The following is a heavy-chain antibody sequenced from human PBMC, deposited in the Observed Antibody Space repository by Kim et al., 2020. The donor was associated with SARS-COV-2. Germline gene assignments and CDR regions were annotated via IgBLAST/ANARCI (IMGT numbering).Heavy chain of an antibody. Sequence: AASVRGRFTIPRDNSRNTLYLQMSSLRAEDTALYYCARADRGSYYFGMDVWGQGTTVTVSS. V-gene: IGHV3-23*01. J-gene: IGHJ6*02. CDR3: ARADRGSYYFGMDV. D-gene: IGHD6-6*01.